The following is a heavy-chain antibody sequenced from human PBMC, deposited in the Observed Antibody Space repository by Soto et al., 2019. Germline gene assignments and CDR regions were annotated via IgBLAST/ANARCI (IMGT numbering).Heavy chain of an antibody. Sequence: SETLSLTCSVSGDSISTVDYFWAWVRQPPGQSLEYIGYIYKSATTYYNPSFESRVAISLDTSKSQFSLNVTSLTAADTAVYFCARGRYCLTGRCFPNWFDSWGQGTLVTVSS. V-gene: IGHV4-30-4*01. J-gene: IGHJ5*01. D-gene: IGHD2-15*01. CDR1: GDSISTVDYF. CDR3: ARGRYCLTGRCFPNWFDS. CDR2: IYKSATT.